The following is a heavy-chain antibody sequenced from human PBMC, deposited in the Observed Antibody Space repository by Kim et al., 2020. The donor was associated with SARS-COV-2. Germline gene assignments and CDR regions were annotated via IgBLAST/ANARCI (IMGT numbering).Heavy chain of an antibody. CDR2: ISNRGSTI. V-gene: IGHV3-11*01. D-gene: IGHD1-1*01. CDR1: GFTFSDYY. J-gene: IGHJ4*02. CDR3: ARGTIFYY. Sequence: GGSLRRSCAASGFTFSDYYMGWIRQAPGKGLEWVSYISNRGSTIYYADSVKGRFTISRDNTKNSLYLQMNSLRAEDTAVYFCARGTIFYYWGQATLVTV.